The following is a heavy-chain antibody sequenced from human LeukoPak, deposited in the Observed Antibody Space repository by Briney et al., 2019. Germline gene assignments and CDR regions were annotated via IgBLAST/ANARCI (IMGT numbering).Heavy chain of an antibody. CDR3: ARESPSGSYENDY. CDR1: GFTFSSYG. V-gene: IGHV3-30*03. CDR2: ISYDGSNK. J-gene: IGHJ4*02. Sequence: GGSLRLSCAASGFTFSSYGMHWVRQAPGKGLEWVAVISYDGSNKYYADSVKGQFTISRDNSKNTLYLQMNSLRAEDTAVYYCARESPSGSYENDYWGQGTLVTVSS. D-gene: IGHD1-26*01.